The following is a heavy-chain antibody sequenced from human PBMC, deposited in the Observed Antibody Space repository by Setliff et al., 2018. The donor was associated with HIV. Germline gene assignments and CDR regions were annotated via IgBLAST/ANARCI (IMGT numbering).Heavy chain of an antibody. J-gene: IGHJ6*03. CDR3: VRLTADRTNYYYYMDV. D-gene: IGHD2-8*01. CDR2: INVNNGNT. CDR1: GYTFIHYD. Sequence: GASVKVSCKASGYTFIHYDVSWVRRAPGQGLEWMGWINVNNGNTNYAQKFQGRVTMTTDISTNTAYMEVRSLSFDDTAVYYCVRLTADRTNYYYYMDVWGKGTTVTVS. V-gene: IGHV1-18*01.